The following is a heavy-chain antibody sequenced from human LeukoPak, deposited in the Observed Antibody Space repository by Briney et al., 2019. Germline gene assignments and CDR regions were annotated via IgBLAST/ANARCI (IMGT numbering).Heavy chain of an antibody. CDR2: IIPIFGTA. CDR3: ARVSVGAFDI. V-gene: IGHV1-69*06. CDR1: GGTFSSYA. D-gene: IGHD1-26*01. J-gene: IGHJ3*02. Sequence: SVKVSCKASGGTFSSYAISWVRQAPGQGLEWMGGIIPIFGTANYAQKFQGRVTITADKSTSTAYMELSSLRAEDTAVYYCARVSVGAFDIWGQGTMVTVSS.